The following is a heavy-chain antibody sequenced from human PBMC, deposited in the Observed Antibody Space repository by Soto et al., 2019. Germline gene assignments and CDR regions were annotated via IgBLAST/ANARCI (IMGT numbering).Heavy chain of an antibody. CDR3: ARVPWGYCSSTSCYTRQPHGMDV. J-gene: IGHJ6*02. D-gene: IGHD2-2*02. Sequence: SRGRSSPASRFTGSTYGLPWVRQAPGRGLAWVGVISYDGRDKYYADSVKGRFTNSRDNSKYTLYMKMNRLRAEDTGVYYCARVPWGYCSSTSCYTRQPHGMDVWGQGTIVTVSS. V-gene: IGHV3-30*04. CDR1: RFTGSTYG. CDR2: ISYDGRDK.